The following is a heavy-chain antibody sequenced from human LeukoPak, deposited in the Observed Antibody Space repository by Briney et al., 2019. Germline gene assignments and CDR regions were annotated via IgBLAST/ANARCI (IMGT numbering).Heavy chain of an antibody. CDR3: VRLYKIEGADL. D-gene: IGHD1-14*01. Sequence: PGGSLRLSCAASGFTFSTYWMHWVRQTPGKGLVWVSSTRDDGTTTNYADSVKGRFTISRDNAKNTLYLQMNRLRAEDTAVYYCVRLYKIEGADLWGRGTLVTVSS. CDR2: TRDDGTTT. CDR1: GFTFSTYW. V-gene: IGHV3-74*01. J-gene: IGHJ2*01.